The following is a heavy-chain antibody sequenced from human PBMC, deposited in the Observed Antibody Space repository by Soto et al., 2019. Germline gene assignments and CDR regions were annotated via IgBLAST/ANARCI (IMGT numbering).Heavy chain of an antibody. CDR2: IYYSGST. Sequence: SETLSLTCTVSGGSISSGGYYWSWIRQHPGKGLEWIGYIYYSGSTYYNPSLKSRVTISVDTSKNQFSLKLSSVTAADTAVYYCARDSYSIGWNLRAYYYYGMDVWGQGTTVTVSS. D-gene: IGHD6-19*01. J-gene: IGHJ6*01. CDR3: ARDSYSIGWNLRAYYYYGMDV. V-gene: IGHV4-31*03. CDR1: GGSISSGGYY.